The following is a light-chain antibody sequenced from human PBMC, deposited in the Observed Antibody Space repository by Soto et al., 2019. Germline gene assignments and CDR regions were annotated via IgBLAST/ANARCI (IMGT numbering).Light chain of an antibody. CDR3: QQYGGYLLT. J-gene: IGKJ4*01. Sequence: ILIAQSPATLSVSPGERATLSCRASQSVSSNLAWYQQRTGQPPRILILGASTRETGIADRFSGSGSGTDFTLTISSLEPEDFAVYYCQQYGGYLLTFGGGTKVDIK. V-gene: IGKV3D-15*01. CDR2: GAS. CDR1: QSVSSN.